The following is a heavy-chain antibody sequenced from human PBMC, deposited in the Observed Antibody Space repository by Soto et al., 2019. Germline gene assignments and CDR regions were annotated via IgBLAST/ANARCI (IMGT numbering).Heavy chain of an antibody. CDR1: GYTLTELS. CDR3: ATDSIGYYGMDV. D-gene: IGHD3-22*01. CDR2: FDPEDGET. V-gene: IGHV1-24*01. J-gene: IGHJ6*02. Sequence: ASVKVSCKVSGYTLTELSMHWVRQAPGKGLEWMGGFDPEDGETIYAQKFQGRVTMTEDTSTDTAYMELSSLRSEDTAVYYCATDSIGYYGMDVWGQCTPVTVSS.